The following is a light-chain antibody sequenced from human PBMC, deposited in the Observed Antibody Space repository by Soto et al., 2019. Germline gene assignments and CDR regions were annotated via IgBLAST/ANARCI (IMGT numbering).Light chain of an antibody. CDR3: QSYDSSLSRYV. CDR1: SSNFGAGYD. CDR2: TNT. J-gene: IGLJ1*01. V-gene: IGLV1-40*01. Sequence: HSVLTQPPSVSGSSGQRVTISCTGGSSNFGAGYDVHWYQQLPGTAPKLLIYTNTNRPSGVPDRFSGSKSGTSASLAITGLXAEDEADYYCQSYDSSLSRYVFGAGTKVTVL.